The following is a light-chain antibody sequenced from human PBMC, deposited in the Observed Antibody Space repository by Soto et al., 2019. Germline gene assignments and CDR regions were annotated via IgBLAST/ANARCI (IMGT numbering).Light chain of an antibody. Sequence: QSALTQPASVSGSPGPSITISCTGTSSDSGGYNYVSWYQQHPGKAPKLMIYEVSNRPSGVSNRFSGSKSANTASLTISGLQPEDEADYYCSSYTSSGPVFGGGTKRTVL. V-gene: IGLV2-14*01. CDR1: SSDSGGYNY. CDR3: SSYTSSGPV. J-gene: IGLJ3*02. CDR2: EVS.